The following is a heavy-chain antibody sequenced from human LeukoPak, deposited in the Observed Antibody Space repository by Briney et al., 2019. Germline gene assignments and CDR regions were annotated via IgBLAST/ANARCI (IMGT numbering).Heavy chain of an antibody. V-gene: IGHV3-23*01. CDR3: AKRGPGYCSGGGCYTWFDP. J-gene: IGHJ5*02. D-gene: IGHD2-15*01. Sequence: GSLRLSCAASGFTFSTYAMTWVRQAPGKGLEWVSAISGSGVNTYYADSVKGRFTISRDNSRNTLYLQMTSLRAEDTALYYCAKRGPGYCSGGGCYTWFDPWGQGTLVTVSS. CDR1: GFTFSTYA. CDR2: ISGSGVNT.